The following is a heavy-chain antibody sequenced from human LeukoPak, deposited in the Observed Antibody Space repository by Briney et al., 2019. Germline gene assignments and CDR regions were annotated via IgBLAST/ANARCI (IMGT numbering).Heavy chain of an antibody. D-gene: IGHD3-16*01. J-gene: IGHJ6*03. CDR2: ILDSGCST. V-gene: IGHV3-23*01. CDR1: GFTFSSYA. Sequence: GGSLRLSCAASGFTFSSYAVSWVRQAPGKGLEWVSGILDSGCSTYYANSVKGRFTISRDNSNNTLYLQMNSLRAEDTAVYYCAKLGGHPLHNYYVGVWGKGTTVAVSS. CDR3: AKLGGHPLHNYYVGV.